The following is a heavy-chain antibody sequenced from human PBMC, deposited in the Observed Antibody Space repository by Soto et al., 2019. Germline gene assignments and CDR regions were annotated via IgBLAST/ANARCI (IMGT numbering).Heavy chain of an antibody. CDR2: IYYSGST. D-gene: IGHD3-3*01. Sequence: PSETLSLTCTVSGGSISSGGYYWSWIRQHPGKGLEWIEYIYYSGSTYYNPSLKSRVTISVDTSKNQFSLKLSSVTAADTAVYYCARAINYDFWSGYVNWFDPWGQGTLVTVSS. CDR1: GGSISSGGYY. CDR3: ARAINYDFWSGYVNWFDP. J-gene: IGHJ5*02. V-gene: IGHV4-31*03.